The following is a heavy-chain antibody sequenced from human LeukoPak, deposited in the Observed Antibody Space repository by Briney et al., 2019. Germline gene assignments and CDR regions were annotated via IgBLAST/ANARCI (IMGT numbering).Heavy chain of an antibody. J-gene: IGHJ6*03. D-gene: IGHD1-26*01. CDR1: GFTFSSYA. V-gene: IGHV3-23*01. CDR2: ISGSANGT. CDR3: AKSGTNYYYYYMDV. Sequence: GGSLRLSCAASGFTFSSYAMNWVRQAPGKGLVWVTAISGSANGTYYADSVKGRFTISRDNSKNTLYLQMNSLRAEDTAVYYCAKSGTNYYYYYMDVWGKGTTVTVSS.